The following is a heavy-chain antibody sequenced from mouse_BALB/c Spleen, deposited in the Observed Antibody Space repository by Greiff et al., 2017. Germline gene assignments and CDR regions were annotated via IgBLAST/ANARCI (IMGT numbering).Heavy chain of an antibody. J-gene: IGHJ4*01. V-gene: IGHV14-3*02. D-gene: IGHD2-3*01. Sequence: EVKLVESGAELVKPGASVKLSCTASGFNIKDTYMHWVKQRPEQGLEWIGRIDPANGNTKYDPKFQGKATITADTSSNTAYLQLSSLTSEDTAVYYCARCDGYYVNYYAMDYWGQGTSVTVSS. CDR2: IDPANGNT. CDR1: GFNIKDTY. CDR3: ARCDGYYVNYYAMDY.